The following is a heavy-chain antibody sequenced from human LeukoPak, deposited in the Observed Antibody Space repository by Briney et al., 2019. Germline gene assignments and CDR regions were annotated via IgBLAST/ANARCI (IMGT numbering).Heavy chain of an antibody. Sequence: GGSLRLSCAASGFTFSSYAMSWIRQAPEKGLEWVSAISGSGGSTYYADSVKGRFTISRDNSKNTLYLQMNSLRAEDTAVYYCAKDLFPESYYDILTGYYNVIGYWGQGTLVTVSS. CDR3: AKDLFPESYYDILTGYYNVIGY. CDR2: ISGSGGST. D-gene: IGHD3-9*01. J-gene: IGHJ4*02. CDR1: GFTFSSYA. V-gene: IGHV3-23*01.